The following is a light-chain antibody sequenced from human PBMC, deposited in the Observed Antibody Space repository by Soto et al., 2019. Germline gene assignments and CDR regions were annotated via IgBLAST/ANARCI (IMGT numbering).Light chain of an antibody. J-gene: IGLJ2*01. CDR2: VNN. CDR1: SSNIGAGYD. V-gene: IGLV1-40*01. Sequence: QSVLTQPPSVSGAPGQRVTISCSGSSSNIGAGYDVHWYQQLPGTAPKLLIYVNNNRPSGVPDRFSGSKSGTSASLAITGLQAEDEADYYCQSFDSSRGGDVVFGGGTKLTVL. CDR3: QSFDSSRGGDVV.